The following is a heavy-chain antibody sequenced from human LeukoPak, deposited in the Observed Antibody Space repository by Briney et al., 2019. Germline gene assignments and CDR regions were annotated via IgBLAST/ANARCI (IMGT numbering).Heavy chain of an antibody. Sequence: GGSLRLSCAASGFTVSINYMSWVRQAPGKGLEWVSVIYSGGSTYYADSVKGRFTISRDNAKNSLYLQMNSLRAEDTAVYYCARALLLDSYFDYWGQGTLVTVSS. V-gene: IGHV3-66*01. CDR2: IYSGGST. CDR1: GFTVSINY. CDR3: ARALLLDSYFDY. J-gene: IGHJ4*02. D-gene: IGHD1-20*01.